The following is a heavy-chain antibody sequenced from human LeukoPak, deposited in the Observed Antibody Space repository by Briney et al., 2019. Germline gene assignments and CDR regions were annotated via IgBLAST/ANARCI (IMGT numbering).Heavy chain of an antibody. D-gene: IGHD5-12*01. CDR2: IKQDGSEK. CDR1: GFTFSSYW. CDR3: GRGYSGYGY. V-gene: IGHV3-7*01. J-gene: IGHJ4*02. Sequence: PGGSLRLSCTASGFTFSSYWMGWVRQAPGKGLEWVANIKQDGSEKYYVDSVKGRFTISRYNAKNSLYLQMNSLRAEDTAVYYCGRGYSGYGYWGQGTLVIVSS.